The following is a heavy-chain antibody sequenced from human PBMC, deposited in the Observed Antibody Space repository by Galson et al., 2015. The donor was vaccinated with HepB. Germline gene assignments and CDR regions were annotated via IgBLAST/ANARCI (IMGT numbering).Heavy chain of an antibody. D-gene: IGHD1-20*01. CDR2: VDPEDGET. CDR3: AAAPLYNWKLDV. CDR1: GYTFTDYY. J-gene: IGHJ6*02. Sequence: VKVSCKVSGYTFTDYYMHWVQQAPGKGLEWMGLVDPEDGETIYAEKFQGRVTITADTSTDTAYMELSSLRSEDTAVYYCAAAPLYNWKLDVWGQGTTVTVSS. V-gene: IGHV1-69-2*01.